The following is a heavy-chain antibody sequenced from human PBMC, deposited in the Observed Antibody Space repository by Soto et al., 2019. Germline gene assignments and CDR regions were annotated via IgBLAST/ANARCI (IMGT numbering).Heavy chain of an antibody. CDR1: GFTFINAW. V-gene: IGHV3-15*07. Sequence: GGSLRLSCAASGFTFINAWMNWVRQAPGKGLEWVGRIKSKTDGGTTDYAAPVKGRFTISRDDSENTLYLQMDSLTTEDTSIYYCTADLPGHGGGFEFDYWGQGTLVTVS. CDR3: TADLPGHGGGFEFDY. D-gene: IGHD2-15*01. J-gene: IGHJ4*01. CDR2: IKSKTDGGTT.